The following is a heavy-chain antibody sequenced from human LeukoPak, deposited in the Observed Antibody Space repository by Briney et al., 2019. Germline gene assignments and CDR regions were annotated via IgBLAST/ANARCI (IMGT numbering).Heavy chain of an antibody. V-gene: IGHV4-61*02. Sequence: PSQTLSLTCAVSGDSISSGSYYGSWIRQPAGKGLEWIGRIYSSGSTNYNPSFKSRVTISVDTSKNQFSLKLSSVTAADTAVYYCAREFLWFGEYYYMDVWGKGTTVTVFS. CDR3: AREFLWFGEYYYMDV. J-gene: IGHJ6*03. CDR1: GDSISSGSYY. CDR2: IYSSGST. D-gene: IGHD3-10*01.